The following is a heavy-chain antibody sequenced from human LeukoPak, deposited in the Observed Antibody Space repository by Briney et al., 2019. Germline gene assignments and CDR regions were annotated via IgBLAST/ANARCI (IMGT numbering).Heavy chain of an antibody. J-gene: IGHJ4*02. CDR1: GDSVSSNSAA. V-gene: IGHV6-1*01. CDR3: ARERSRDGYNLFDY. CDR2: TYYGSKWYN. Sequence: SQTLSLTCAISGDSVSSNSAAWNWIRQSPSRGLEWLGRTYYGSKWYNDYAVSVKSRITINPDTSKNQFSLQLNSVTPEDTALYYCARERSRDGYNLFDYWGQGILVTVSS. D-gene: IGHD5-24*01.